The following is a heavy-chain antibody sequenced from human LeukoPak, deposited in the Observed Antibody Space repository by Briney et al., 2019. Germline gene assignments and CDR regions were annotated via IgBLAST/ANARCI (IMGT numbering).Heavy chain of an antibody. J-gene: IGHJ5*02. CDR2: IHYTGST. D-gene: IGHD2-2*01. CDR1: GVSITSHY. Sequence: SETLSLTCTVSGVSITSHYWTWIRQPPGKGLEWIGYIHYTGSTDSNPSLKSRVTMSIDTSKNQFSLKLSSVTAADTAVYYCARGSSIVVVPAAHNWFDPWGQGTLVTVSS. CDR3: ARGSSIVVVPAAHNWFDP. V-gene: IGHV4-59*11.